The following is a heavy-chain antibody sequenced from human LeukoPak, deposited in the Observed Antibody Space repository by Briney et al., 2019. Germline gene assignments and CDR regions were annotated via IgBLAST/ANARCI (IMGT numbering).Heavy chain of an antibody. CDR2: ISAYNGNT. D-gene: IGHD1-7*01. CDR1: GYTFTSYG. V-gene: IGHV1-18*01. J-gene: IGHJ4*02. Sequence: ASVKVSCKASGYTFTSYGISWVRQAPGQGLEWMGWISAYNGNTNYAQKLQGRVTMTTATPTSTAYMELRSLSSDDPAVYYCASDWNYGSFDYWGQGTLVTVSS. CDR3: ASDWNYGSFDY.